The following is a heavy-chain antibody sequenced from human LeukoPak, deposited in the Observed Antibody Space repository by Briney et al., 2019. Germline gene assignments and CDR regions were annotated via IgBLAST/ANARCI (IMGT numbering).Heavy chain of an antibody. CDR2: INHSGST. D-gene: IGHD6-6*01. V-gene: IGHV4-34*01. J-gene: IGHJ6*03. Sequence: SETLSLTCAVYGGSFSGYYWSWIRQPPGKGLEWIGEINHSGSTNYNPSLKSRVTISVDTSKNQFSLKLSSVTAADTAVYYCARWIGAPGYYYYYMDVWGKGTTVTVS. CDR3: ARWIGAPGYYYYYMDV. CDR1: GGSFSGYY.